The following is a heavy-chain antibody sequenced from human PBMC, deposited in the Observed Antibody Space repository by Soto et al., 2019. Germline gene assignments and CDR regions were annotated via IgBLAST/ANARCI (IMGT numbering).Heavy chain of an antibody. CDR3: ARQWRYDILTQKGFDY. V-gene: IGHV4-39*01. CDR2: IYYSGST. D-gene: IGHD3-9*01. Sequence: SETLSLTCTVSGGSISSSSYYWGWIRQPPGKGLEWIGSIYYSGSTYYNPSLKSRVTISVDTSKNQFSLKLSSVTAADTAVYYCARQWRYDILTQKGFDYWGQGTLVT. J-gene: IGHJ4*02. CDR1: GGSISSSSYY.